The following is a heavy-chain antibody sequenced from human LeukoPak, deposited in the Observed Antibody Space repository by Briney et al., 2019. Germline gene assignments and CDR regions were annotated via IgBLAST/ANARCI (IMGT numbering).Heavy chain of an antibody. CDR1: GFTFSSYE. V-gene: IGHV3-48*03. D-gene: IGHD6-19*01. Sequence: PGGSLRLSCAASGFTFSSYEMNWVRQAPGEGLEWVSYISSSGSTIYYADSVKGRFTISRDNAKNSLYLQMNSLRAEDTAVYYCAREVSGYSSGWYLAFDIWGQGTMVTVSS. CDR3: AREVSGYSSGWYLAFDI. J-gene: IGHJ3*02. CDR2: ISSSGSTI.